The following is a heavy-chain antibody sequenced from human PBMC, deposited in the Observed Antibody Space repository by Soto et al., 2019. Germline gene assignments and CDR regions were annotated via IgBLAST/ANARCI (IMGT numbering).Heavy chain of an antibody. CDR1: GGTFSSYA. D-gene: IGHD6-6*01. CDR3: ARDEHARSHYYYYYGMDV. CDR2: IIPIFGTA. Sequence: SVKVSCKASGGTFSSYAISWVRQAPGQGLEWMGGIIPIFGTAKYAQKFQGRVTITADESTSTAYMELSSLRSEDTAVYYCARDEHARSHYYYYYGMDVWGQGTTVTVSS. J-gene: IGHJ6*02. V-gene: IGHV1-69*13.